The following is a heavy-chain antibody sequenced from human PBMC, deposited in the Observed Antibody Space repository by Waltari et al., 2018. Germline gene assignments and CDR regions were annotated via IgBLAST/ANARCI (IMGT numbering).Heavy chain of an antibody. CDR1: GYXFSSFG. CDR3: XRDRXGRGAAGHVGXYYGMDV. CDR2: ISAHNVNT. D-gene: IGHD2-15*01. V-gene: IGHV1-18*01. Sequence: QVXLVQSGSEXKKPGASMKLSCQASGYXFSSFGISWVXQTPGQGLEWMGWISAHNVNTNYAQKFQXRIILTTDTPKGXAYXEIRTXRXDDTAVYXXXRDRXGRGAAGHVGXYYGMDVXGQGTTVTVXS. J-gene: IGHJ6*02.